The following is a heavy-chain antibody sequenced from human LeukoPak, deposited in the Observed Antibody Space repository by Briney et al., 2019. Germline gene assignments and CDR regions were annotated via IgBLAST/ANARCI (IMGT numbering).Heavy chain of an antibody. Sequence: RVASVKVSCKTSGFRFGSYAINWLRQAPGQGLEWMGAIMPVSGPTNYAQKFKDRVTITAVESTDTAYMEMSGLRSEDTAVFYCATGSHGGGDYWGQGSLVIVSS. CDR1: GFRFGSYA. J-gene: IGHJ4*02. CDR3: ATGSHGGGDY. D-gene: IGHD3-10*01. CDR2: IMPVSGPT. V-gene: IGHV1-69*13.